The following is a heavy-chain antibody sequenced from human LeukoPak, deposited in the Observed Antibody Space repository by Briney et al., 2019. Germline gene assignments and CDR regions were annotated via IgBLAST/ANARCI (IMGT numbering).Heavy chain of an antibody. J-gene: IGHJ4*02. D-gene: IGHD6-6*01. CDR3: AKDIPSSSSLVGFDY. CDR1: GFTFSSYG. V-gene: IGHV3-30*02. CDR2: IRYDGSNK. Sequence: PGGSLRLSCAASGFTFSSYGMHWVRQAPGKGLEWVAFIRYDGSNKYYADSVKGRFTISRDNSKNTLYLQMNSLRAEDTAVYYCAKDIPSSSSLVGFDYWGQGTLVTVSS.